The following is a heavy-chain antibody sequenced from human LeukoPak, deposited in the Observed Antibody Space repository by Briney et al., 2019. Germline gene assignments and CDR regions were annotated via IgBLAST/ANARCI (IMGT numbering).Heavy chain of an antibody. CDR3: ARGDYDSSGYYSAFDP. CDR1: GGSISSSSYY. J-gene: IGHJ5*02. CDR2: IYYSGSA. Sequence: PSETLSLTCTVSGGSISSSSYYWGWIRQPPGKGLEWIGNIYYSGSAYYNPSLKSRVTISVDTSKNQFSLKLSSVTAADTAVYFCARGDYDSSGYYSAFDPWGQGTLVTVSS. V-gene: IGHV4-39*01. D-gene: IGHD3-22*01.